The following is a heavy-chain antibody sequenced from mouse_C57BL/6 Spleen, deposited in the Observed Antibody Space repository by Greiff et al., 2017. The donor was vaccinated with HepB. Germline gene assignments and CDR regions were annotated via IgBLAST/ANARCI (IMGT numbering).Heavy chain of an antibody. CDR3: ARKRFDV. Sequence: VQLQQSGAELARPGASVKLSCKASGYTFTSYGISWVKQRTGQGLEWIGEIYPRSGNTYYNEKFKGKATLTADKSSSTAYMEHRSLTSEDSAVYFCARKRFDVWGTGTTVTVSS. CDR1: GYTFTSYG. CDR2: IYPRSGNT. V-gene: IGHV1-81*01. J-gene: IGHJ1*03.